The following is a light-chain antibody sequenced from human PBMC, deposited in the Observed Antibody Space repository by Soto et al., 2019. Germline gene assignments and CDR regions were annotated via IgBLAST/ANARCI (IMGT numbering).Light chain of an antibody. CDR2: GAS. J-gene: IGKJ5*01. Sequence: EIVMTQSPPTLSVSKGETATLSCRASQSVSSSLAWYQQKPGQAPRLLIYGASTRATGTPARFSGSGSGTELTLTISSLQPDDFAVYYCQQYGSAPPITFGQGTRLEIK. V-gene: IGKV3-15*01. CDR1: QSVSSS. CDR3: QQYGSAPPIT.